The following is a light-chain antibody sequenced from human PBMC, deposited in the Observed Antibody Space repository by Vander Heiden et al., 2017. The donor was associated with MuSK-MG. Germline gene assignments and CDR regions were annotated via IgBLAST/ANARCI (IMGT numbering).Light chain of an antibody. CDR2: KAS. CDR1: QSISRR. J-gene: IGKJ4*01. CDR3: RQHHTYPLT. V-gene: IGKV1-5*03. Sequence: DIQMTQSPSTLSASVSASGTIPCRASQSISRRLAWYQQKPGTAPKLLIYKASSLESGVPSRCSGSGSATEFTLTISSLQPDDSATYYRRQHHTYPLTFGGGTKVEIK.